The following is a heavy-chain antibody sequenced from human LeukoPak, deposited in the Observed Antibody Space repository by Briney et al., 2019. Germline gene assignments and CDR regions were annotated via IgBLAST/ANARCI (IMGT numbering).Heavy chain of an antibody. CDR2: MNPNSGNT. CDR3: ARGLHYDFWSGYYTAGYYFDY. Sequence: GASVKVSCKASGYTFTSYGISWVRPAPGQGLEWMGWMNPNSGNTGYAQKFQGRVTMTRNTSISTAYMELSSLRSEDTAVYYCARGLHYDFWSGYYTAGYYFDYWGQGTLVTVSS. V-gene: IGHV1-8*02. J-gene: IGHJ4*02. D-gene: IGHD3-3*01. CDR1: GYTFTSYG.